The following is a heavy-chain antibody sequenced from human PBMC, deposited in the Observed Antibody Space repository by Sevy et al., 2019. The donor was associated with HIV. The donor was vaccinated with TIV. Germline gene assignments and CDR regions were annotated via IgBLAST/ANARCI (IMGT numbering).Heavy chain of an antibody. Sequence: SETLSLTCAVYGGSFSGYYWSWIRQPPGKGLEWIGEINHSGSTNYNPSLKSRVTITVDTSKNQFALKLSSVTAADTAVYYRARGEGYCSSTSCYTWRPYYYGMDVWGQGTTVTVSS. D-gene: IGHD2-2*02. CDR3: ARGEGYCSSTSCYTWRPYYYGMDV. CDR1: GGSFSGYY. V-gene: IGHV4-34*01. CDR2: INHSGST. J-gene: IGHJ6*02.